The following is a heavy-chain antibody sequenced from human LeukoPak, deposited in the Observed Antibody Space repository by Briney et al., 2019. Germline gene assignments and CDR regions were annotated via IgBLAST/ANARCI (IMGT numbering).Heavy chain of an antibody. J-gene: IGHJ4*02. CDR2: ISSSGSTI. Sequence: GGSLRLSCAASGFTFSSYEMNWVRQAPGKGLELVSYISSSGSTIYYADSVKGRFTISRDNAKNSLYLQMNSLRAEDTAVYYCAREPLRGEPFDYWGQGTLVTVSS. CDR1: GFTFSSYE. D-gene: IGHD3-10*01. CDR3: AREPLRGEPFDY. V-gene: IGHV3-48*03.